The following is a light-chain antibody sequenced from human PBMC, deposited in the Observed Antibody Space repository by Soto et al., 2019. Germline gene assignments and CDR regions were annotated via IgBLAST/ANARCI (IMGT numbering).Light chain of an antibody. J-gene: IGKJ1*01. V-gene: IGKV3-20*01. CDR1: QSVISSY. Sequence: EIVLTQSRGTLSLSPGEKATLSCGASQSVISSYLAWYQQKPGQAPRLLIYGASSRATCIPDRFSGSGSGTDFTLTISRLEPEDFAVYYCQQYGSSPPTFGQGTKVEIK. CDR2: GAS. CDR3: QQYGSSPPT.